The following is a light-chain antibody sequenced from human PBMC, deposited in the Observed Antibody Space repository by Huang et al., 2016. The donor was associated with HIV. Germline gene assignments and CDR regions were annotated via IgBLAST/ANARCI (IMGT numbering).Light chain of an antibody. CDR3: QHYGSSPRT. CDR2: GAA. CDR1: QSISSSY. Sequence: EIVLRQSPGTLSLCQGERATPSCRVSQSISSSYLAWYQQKPCQAPRLFIYGAANSATGLPDRCSGSGFGTDFTLTISRLEPEDFAVYYCQHYGSSPRTFGQGTKLEIK. V-gene: IGKV3-20*01. J-gene: IGKJ2*01.